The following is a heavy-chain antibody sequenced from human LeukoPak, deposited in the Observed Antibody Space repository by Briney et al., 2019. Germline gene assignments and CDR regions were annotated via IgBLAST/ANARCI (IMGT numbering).Heavy chain of an antibody. J-gene: IGHJ6*02. CDR3: DRVKFNIRSYGMDV. Sequence: PGGSLRLSFAASGFTFSDYYMSGIGKAPGKGLDGFSYISRRGRTIYYADSVKGRFTISTDNAKDSLYLQMNSMRPEATAMYYCDRVKFNIRSYGMDVWGQGTTVTVSS. CDR2: ISRRGRTI. CDR1: GFTFSDYY. V-gene: IGHV3-11*01.